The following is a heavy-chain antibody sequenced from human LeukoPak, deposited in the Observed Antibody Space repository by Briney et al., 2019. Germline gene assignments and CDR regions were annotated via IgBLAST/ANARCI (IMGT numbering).Heavy chain of an antibody. Sequence: GASVKVSCKVSGYTLTELSMHWVRQAPGKGLEWMGGFDPEDGETIYAQKFQGRVTMTEDTSADTAYMELSSLRSEDTAVYYCATLRESYYYFDYWGQGTLVTVSS. CDR1: GYTLTELS. CDR2: FDPEDGET. CDR3: ATLRESYYYFDY. J-gene: IGHJ4*02. D-gene: IGHD1-26*01. V-gene: IGHV1-24*01.